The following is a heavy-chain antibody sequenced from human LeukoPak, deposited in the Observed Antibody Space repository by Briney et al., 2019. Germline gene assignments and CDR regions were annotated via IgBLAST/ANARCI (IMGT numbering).Heavy chain of an antibody. CDR1: GFTFSAYA. J-gene: IGHJ4*02. D-gene: IGHD2/OR15-2a*01. V-gene: IGHV3-21*01. CDR2: ISSTRTYI. Sequence: GGSLRLSCAASGFTFSAYAMNWIRQAPGKVLEWVASISSTRTYIYYGDLVEGRFTISRDNAKNSLYLKMNRLRAEDTAVYSCARGVGNFRYFFDYWGQGTLVTVSS. CDR3: ARGVGNFRYFFDY.